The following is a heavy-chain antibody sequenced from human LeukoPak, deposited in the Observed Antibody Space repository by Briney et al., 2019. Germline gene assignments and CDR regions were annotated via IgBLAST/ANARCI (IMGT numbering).Heavy chain of an antibody. J-gene: IGHJ6*03. Sequence: SQTLSLTCTVSGGSISSGSYYWSWIRQPAGKGLEWIGRIYTSGSTNYNPSLKSRVTISVDTSKNQFSLKLSSVTAADTAVYYCARTTIAARPSYYYMDVWGKGTTVTVSS. CDR3: ARTTIAARPSYYYMDV. CDR1: GGSISSGSYY. D-gene: IGHD6-6*01. CDR2: IYTSGST. V-gene: IGHV4-61*02.